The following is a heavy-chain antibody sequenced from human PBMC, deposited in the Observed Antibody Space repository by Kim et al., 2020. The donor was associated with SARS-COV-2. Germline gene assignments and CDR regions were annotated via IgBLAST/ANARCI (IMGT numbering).Heavy chain of an antibody. CDR3: ARVSLGSSSGCYFDY. V-gene: IGHV3-11*05. Sequence: VSLKGRFTIYRDNAENSLYLQMNSLRADDTAVYYCARVSLGSSSGCYFDYWGQGTLVTVSS. J-gene: IGHJ4*02. D-gene: IGHD6-13*01.